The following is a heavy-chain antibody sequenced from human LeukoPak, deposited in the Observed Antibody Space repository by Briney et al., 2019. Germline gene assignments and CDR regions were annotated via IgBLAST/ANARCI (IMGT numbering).Heavy chain of an antibody. Sequence: GGSLRLSCAASGFTFSSYWMHWVRQAPGKGLVWVSRINTDGSSTSYADSVKGRFTISRDNAKNTQYLQMNSLRAEDTAVYYCASGCLGYCSSNDYWGQGTLVTVSS. CDR3: ASGCLGYCSSNDY. J-gene: IGHJ4*02. CDR2: INTDGSST. D-gene: IGHD2-2*01. V-gene: IGHV3-74*01. CDR1: GFTFSSYW.